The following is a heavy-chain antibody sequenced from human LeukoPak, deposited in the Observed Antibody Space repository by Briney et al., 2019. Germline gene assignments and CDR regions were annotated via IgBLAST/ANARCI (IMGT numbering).Heavy chain of an antibody. CDR3: ARGNYYDSSGYKTG. D-gene: IGHD3-22*01. Sequence: GGSLRLSCAASGFTFSSYSMNWVRQAPGKGLEWVSYISSSSSTIYYADSVKGRFTISRDNAKNSLYLQMNSLRDEDTAVYYCARGNYYDSSGYKTGRGLGTLVTVSS. J-gene: IGHJ4*02. CDR2: ISSSSSTI. CDR1: GFTFSSYS. V-gene: IGHV3-48*02.